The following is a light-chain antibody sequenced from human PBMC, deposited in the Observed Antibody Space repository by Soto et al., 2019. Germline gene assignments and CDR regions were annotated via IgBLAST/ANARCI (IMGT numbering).Light chain of an antibody. J-gene: IGKJ1*01. CDR1: KSVGGD. CDR3: QQRTNSPWT. CDR2: DAS. V-gene: IGKV3-11*01. Sequence: DIVFTHSPASLSLPPGQGAPIPFRASKSVGGDLVWYQQHPGQAPRLLIYDASNRATGIPPRFSGSGSGTDFTLTISSLEPEEFAVYYCQQRTNSPWTFGQGTKVDIK.